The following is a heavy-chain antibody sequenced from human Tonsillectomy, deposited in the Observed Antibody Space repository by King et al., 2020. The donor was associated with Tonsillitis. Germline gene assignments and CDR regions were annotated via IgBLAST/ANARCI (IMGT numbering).Heavy chain of an antibody. D-gene: IGHD2-15*01. CDR1: GFTFSNDG. J-gene: IGHJ4*02. V-gene: IGHV3-30*18. CDR3: AKDEGHYSLHYFDY. CDR2: ISYDGSNK. Sequence: QLVQSGGGVVQPGRSLRLSCAASGFTFSNDGMHWVRQAPGKGLEWVAVISYDGSNKYYADSVKGRITISRDKSNNTLYLQMNRLRADDTAVYYCAKDEGHYSLHYFDYCGQGTLVTVSS.